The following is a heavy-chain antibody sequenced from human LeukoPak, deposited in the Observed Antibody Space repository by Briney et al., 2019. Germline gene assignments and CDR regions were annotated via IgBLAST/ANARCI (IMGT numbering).Heavy chain of an antibody. CDR1: GYTFTGYY. V-gene: IGHV1-2*02. Sequence: GASVKVSCKASGYTFTGYYMHWVRQAPGQGLEWMGWINPNSGGTNYAQKFQGRVTMTRDTSISTAYMELSRLRSDDTAVYYCARDTGYSSGWSSYYYYYMDVWGKGTTVTISS. CDR3: ARDTGYSSGWSSYYYYYMDV. J-gene: IGHJ6*03. CDR2: INPNSGGT. D-gene: IGHD6-19*01.